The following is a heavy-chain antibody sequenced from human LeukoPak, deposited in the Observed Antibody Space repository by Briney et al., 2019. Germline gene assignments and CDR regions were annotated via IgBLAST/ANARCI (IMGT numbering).Heavy chain of an antibody. V-gene: IGHV4-59*01. CDR1: AGSISNYS. D-gene: IGHD3-22*01. J-gene: IGHJ3*02. Sequence: PSESLSPTCTVSAGSISNYSWNWFRQPPGKGLEYIGHVYNGVNTTSNPSLHSRVTSSVDPSTNKISLRYTSVTAADTAVYYCARAGTTYYYDDHVFVIWGQGALVTVS. CDR2: VYNGVNT. CDR3: ARAGTTYYYDDHVFVI.